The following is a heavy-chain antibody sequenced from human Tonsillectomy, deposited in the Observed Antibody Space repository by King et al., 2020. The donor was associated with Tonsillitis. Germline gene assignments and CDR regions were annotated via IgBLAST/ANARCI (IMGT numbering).Heavy chain of an antibody. V-gene: IGHV4-31*03. D-gene: IGHD2-2*01. J-gene: IGHJ4*02. CDR2: IYYTGST. CDR3: ARLRGYCSSTSCFPDY. CDR1: GGSISSGGYY. Sequence: QLQESGPGLVKPSQTLSLTCTVSGGSISSGGYYWSWIRHHPGKGLEWIGYIYYTGSTYYNPSLMSRLTISVDTSKNQFSLKLSSVTAADTAVYYCARLRGYCSSTSCFPDYWGQGTLVTVSS.